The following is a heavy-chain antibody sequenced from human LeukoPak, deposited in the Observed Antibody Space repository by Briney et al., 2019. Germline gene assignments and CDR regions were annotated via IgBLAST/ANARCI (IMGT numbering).Heavy chain of an antibody. J-gene: IGHJ4*02. CDR1: GFTFTDYT. V-gene: IGHV3-69-1*01. D-gene: IGHD4-23*01. CDR3: ARDRSYVGFDY. CDR2: ISTSSNI. Sequence: NPGGSLRLSCAASGFTFTDYTINWVRQAPGKGLEWVSSISTSSNIYYADSVKGRFTVSRDNAKNSVYLQTNSLRAEDTAVCYCARDRSYVGFDYWGQGTLVTVSS.